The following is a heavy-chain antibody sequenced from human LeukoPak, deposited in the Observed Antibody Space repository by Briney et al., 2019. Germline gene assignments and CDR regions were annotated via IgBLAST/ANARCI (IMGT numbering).Heavy chain of an antibody. CDR3: ARGRDGSVGVWYYFDK. Sequence: GGSLRLCCAASGVTVIRNYMSSVRQAPGKGLEWVSVIYSGGNTFYADSVKGRFTLSRDNSKNTLYLQMNSLRAEDTAVYYCARGRDGSVGVWYYFDKWGQGTLVTVSS. CDR1: GVTVIRNY. J-gene: IGHJ4*02. V-gene: IGHV3-66*02. CDR2: IYSGGNT. D-gene: IGHD3-10*01.